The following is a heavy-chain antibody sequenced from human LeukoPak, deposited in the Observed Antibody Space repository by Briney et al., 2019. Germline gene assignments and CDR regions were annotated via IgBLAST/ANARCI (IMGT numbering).Heavy chain of an antibody. D-gene: IGHD2/OR15-2a*01. CDR3: ARDLSEEGTFDY. CDR2: IYYSGST. V-gene: IGHV4-39*07. J-gene: IGHJ4*02. CDR1: GGSISSSSYY. Sequence: SETLSLTCTVSGGSISSSSYYWGWIRQPPGKGLEWIGSIYYSGSTYYNPSLKSRVTISVDTSKNQFSLKLSSVTAADTAVYYCARDLSEEGTFDYWGQGTLVTVSS.